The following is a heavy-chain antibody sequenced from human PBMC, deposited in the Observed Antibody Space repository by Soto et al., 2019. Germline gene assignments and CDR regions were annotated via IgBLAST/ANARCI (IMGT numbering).Heavy chain of an antibody. CDR3: ARRHEILTGADAYDI. J-gene: IGHJ3*02. CDR2: IYAGAYT. Sequence: QVQLQESGPGLVKPSQTLSLTCTVSGDSISSYGYYWTWIRQHPGKGLEWIGDIYAGAYTYYNPSLKSRVSILVDTSTNQFSLQLTSVTAAATAVYYCARRHEILTGADAYDIWGQGTMVTVAS. CDR1: GDSISSYGYY. D-gene: IGHD3-9*01. V-gene: IGHV4-31*03.